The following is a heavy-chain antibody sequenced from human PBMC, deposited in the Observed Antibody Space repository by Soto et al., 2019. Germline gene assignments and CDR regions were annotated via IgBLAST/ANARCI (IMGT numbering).Heavy chain of an antibody. CDR1: GYTFTSYG. J-gene: IGHJ6*04. CDR3: ARGLVPFDYYDSSGYYDYYYGMDV. CDR2: ISAYNGNT. Sequence: ASVKVSCKASGYTFTSYGISWVRQAPGQGLEWMGWISAYNGNTDYAQKLQGRVTMTTDTSTSTAYMELRSLRSDDTAVYYCARGLVPFDYYDSSGYYDYYYGMDVWGKGTTVTVAS. V-gene: IGHV1-18*01. D-gene: IGHD3-22*01.